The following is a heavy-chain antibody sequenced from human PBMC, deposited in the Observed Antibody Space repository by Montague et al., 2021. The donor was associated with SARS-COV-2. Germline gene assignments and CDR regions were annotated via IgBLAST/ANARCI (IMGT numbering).Heavy chain of an antibody. V-gene: IGHV2-70*01. CDR1: GFSLSTSGMC. CDR3: ARIFDSSWPTFDY. D-gene: IGHD6-13*01. J-gene: IGHJ4*02. Sequence: PALVKPTQTLTLTCTFSGFSLSTSGMCVSWIRQPPGKALEWLALSDWXXXKYYSTSLKTRLTISKDTSKNQVVLTMTNMDPVDTATYYCARIFDSSWPTFDYWGRGTLVTVSS. CDR2: SDWXXXK.